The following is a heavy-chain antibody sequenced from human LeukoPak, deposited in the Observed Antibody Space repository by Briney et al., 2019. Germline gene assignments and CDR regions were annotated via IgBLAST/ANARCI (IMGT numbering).Heavy chain of an antibody. J-gene: IGHJ4*02. D-gene: IGHD1/OR15-1a*01. CDR1: GFTFSSYW. CDR2: INLDGSEK. CDR3: AREGTRGFFDS. V-gene: IGHV3-7*01. Sequence: GGSVRLSCAASGFTFSSYWMSWVRQAPGKGLEWVADINLDGSEKYYVDSVKGRFTISRDNAKDSLNLHMNSLRAEDTAVYYCAREGTRGFFDSWGQGTLVTVSS.